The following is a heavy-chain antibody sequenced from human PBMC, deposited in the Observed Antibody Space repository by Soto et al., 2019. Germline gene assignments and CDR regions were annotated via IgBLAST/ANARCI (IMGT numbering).Heavy chain of an antibody. D-gene: IGHD3-22*01. CDR3: ARVVGSYYDSSGYYYFDY. J-gene: IGHJ4*02. V-gene: IGHV3-21*01. Sequence: PGGSLRLSCAASGFTFSSYSMNWVRQAPGKGLEWVSSISSSSSYIYYADSVKGRFTISRDNAKNSLYLQMNGLRAEDTAVYYCARVVGSYYDSSGYYYFDYWGQGTQVTVS. CDR2: ISSSSSYI. CDR1: GFTFSSYS.